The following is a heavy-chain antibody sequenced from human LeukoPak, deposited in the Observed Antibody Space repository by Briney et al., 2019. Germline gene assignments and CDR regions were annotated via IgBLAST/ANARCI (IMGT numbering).Heavy chain of an antibody. V-gene: IGHV1-18*01. CDR2: ISAYNGNT. CDR1: GYTFTSYG. CDR3: ARDVQGGGWSARFDY. J-gene: IGHJ4*02. Sequence: ASVKVSCKASGYTFTSYGISWVRQAPGQGLEWMGWISAYNGNTNYAQKLQGRVTMTTDTSTSTAYMELRSLKSDDTAVYYCARDVQGGGWSARFDYWGQGTLVTVSS. D-gene: IGHD2-15*01.